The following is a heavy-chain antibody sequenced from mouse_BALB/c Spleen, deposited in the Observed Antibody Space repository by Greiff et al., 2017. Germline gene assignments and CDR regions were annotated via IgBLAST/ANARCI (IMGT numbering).Heavy chain of an antibody. CDR2: IYPSDSYT. CDR3: TSGDSSGYVRFAY. CDR1: GYTFTSYW. Sequence: VQLQQPGAELVRPGASVKLSCKASGYTFTSYWINWVKQRPGQGLEWIGNIYPSDSYTNYNQKFKDKATLTVDKSSSTAYMQLSSPTSEDSAVYYCTSGDSSGYVRFAYWGQGTLVTVSA. D-gene: IGHD3-2*01. V-gene: IGHV1-69*02. J-gene: IGHJ3*01.